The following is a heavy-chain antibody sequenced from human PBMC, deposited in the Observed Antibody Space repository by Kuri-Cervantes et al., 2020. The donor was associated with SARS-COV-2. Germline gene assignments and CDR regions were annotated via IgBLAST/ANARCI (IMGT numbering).Heavy chain of an antibody. V-gene: IGHV5-51*01. CDR3: ARAYPYYFDISAVWGAFDI. CDR2: IYPGDSDT. CDR1: GYSFTSYW. J-gene: IGHJ3*02. D-gene: IGHD3-22*01. Sequence: GESLKISCKGSGYSFTSYWIGWVRQMPGKGLEWMGIIYPGDSDTRYSPSFQGQVTISADKSISTAYLQWSSLKASDTAMYYCARAYPYYFDISAVWGAFDIWGQGTMVTVSS.